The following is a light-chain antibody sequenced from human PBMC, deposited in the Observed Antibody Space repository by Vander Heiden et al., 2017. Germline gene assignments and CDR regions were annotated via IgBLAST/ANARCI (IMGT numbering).Light chain of an antibody. CDR2: GAS. Sequence: EIVLTQSPGTLSLSPGERATLSCRASQSVSSSYLAWYQQKPGQTPRLLIYGASSRATGIPDRFSGSGSGADFTLTISSLEPEYFAVYYCHQYGSSPFTFGPGTTVDIK. CDR3: HQYGSSPFT. V-gene: IGKV3-20*01. J-gene: IGKJ3*01. CDR1: QSVSSSY.